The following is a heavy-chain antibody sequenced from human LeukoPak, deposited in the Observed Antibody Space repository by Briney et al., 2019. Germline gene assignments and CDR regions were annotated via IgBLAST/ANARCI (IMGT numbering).Heavy chain of an antibody. J-gene: IGHJ6*03. CDR3: ARGEFGDYYYFYMDV. Sequence: TGGSLRLSCAASGFTFSTYSMNWVRQAPGKGLEWVSSISTSSNYIYYADSMKGRFTISRDNAKNSLFLQMNSLRAEDTATYYCARGEFGDYYYFYMDVWGKGTTVTVSS. D-gene: IGHD2/OR15-2a*01. CDR1: GFTFSTYS. V-gene: IGHV3-21*01. CDR2: ISTSSNYI.